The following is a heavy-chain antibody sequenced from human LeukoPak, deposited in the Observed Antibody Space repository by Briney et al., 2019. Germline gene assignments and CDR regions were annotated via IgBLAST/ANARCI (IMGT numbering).Heavy chain of an antibody. J-gene: IGHJ4*02. CDR2: FDPRNGGT. V-gene: IGHV1-24*01. Sequence: ASVRVSCKVSGYSLTELSMHWVRQAPGKGLEWMGGFDPRNGGTYSAQNFQGRVTLTEDTSTDTSSMELRSLKSDDTAVYYCTTSDRQFCSPSSCYMPFDYWGQGSLVTVPS. CDR1: GYSLTELS. CDR3: TTSDRQFCSPSSCYMPFDY. D-gene: IGHD2-2*02.